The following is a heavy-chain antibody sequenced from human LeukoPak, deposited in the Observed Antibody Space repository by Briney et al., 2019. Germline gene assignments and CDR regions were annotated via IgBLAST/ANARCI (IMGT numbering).Heavy chain of an antibody. CDR3: AKSIVPSYGYLPYFDY. CDR2: ISGSGGST. V-gene: IGHV3-23*01. Sequence: GGSLRLSCAASGFTFSSYAMSWVRQAPGKGLEWVSAISGSGGSTYYADSVKGRFTISRDNSKNTLYLQMNSLRAEDTAVYYCAKSIVPSYGYLPYFDYWGQGTLVTVSS. CDR1: GFTFSSYA. J-gene: IGHJ4*02. D-gene: IGHD5-18*01.